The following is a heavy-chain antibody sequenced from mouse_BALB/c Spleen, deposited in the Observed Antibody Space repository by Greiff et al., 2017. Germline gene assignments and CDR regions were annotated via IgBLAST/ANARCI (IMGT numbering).Heavy chain of an antibody. Sequence: EVQLQQTGPELVKPGASVKISCKASGYSFTDYIMLWVKQSHGKSLEWIGNINPYYGSTSYNLKFKGKATLTVDKSSSTVYMQLNSLTSEDSAVYYCATSTVPQDYAMDYWGQGTSVTVSS. CDR3: ATSTVPQDYAMDY. D-gene: IGHD1-1*01. J-gene: IGHJ4*01. CDR1: GYSFTDYI. CDR2: INPYYGST. V-gene: IGHV1-39*01.